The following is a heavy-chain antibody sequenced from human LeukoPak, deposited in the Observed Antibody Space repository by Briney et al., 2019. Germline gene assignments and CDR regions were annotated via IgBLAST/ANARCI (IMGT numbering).Heavy chain of an antibody. CDR2: IKQDGSEK. Sequence: GVSLRLSCAASGFTFSSYWMSWVRQAPGKGLEWVANIKQDGSEKYYVDSVKGRFTISRDNAKNSLYLQMNSLRAEDTAVYYCAREGIRRGPYYFDYWGQGTLVTVSS. CDR1: GFTFSSYW. J-gene: IGHJ4*02. CDR3: AREGIRRGPYYFDY. D-gene: IGHD2-21*01. V-gene: IGHV3-7*01.